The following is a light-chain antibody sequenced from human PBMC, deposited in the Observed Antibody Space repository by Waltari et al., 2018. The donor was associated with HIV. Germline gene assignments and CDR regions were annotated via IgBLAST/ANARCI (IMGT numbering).Light chain of an antibody. CDR3: QQYHESPRT. J-gene: IGKJ1*01. Sequence: ATRMTQSPHSVSAAPGDTVTITCRAIRDIDTHLAWYQHKPGSAPHLLIYGASTLQKGVPPRFNGSGSGTSFSLTVTCLQSEDFATFFCQQYHESPRTFGQGTTVEV. V-gene: IGKV1-8*01. CDR1: RDIDTH. CDR2: GAS.